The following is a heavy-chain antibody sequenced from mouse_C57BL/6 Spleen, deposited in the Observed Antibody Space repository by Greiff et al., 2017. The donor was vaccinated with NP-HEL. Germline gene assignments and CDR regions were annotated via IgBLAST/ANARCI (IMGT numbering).Heavy chain of an antibody. CDR1: GYAFTNYL. CDR3: ARRDWGPWFAY. D-gene: IGHD4-1*01. J-gene: IGHJ3*01. CDR2: INPGSGGT. Sequence: QVQLQQSGAELVRPGTSVKVSCKASGYAFTNYLIEWVKQRPGQGLEWIGVINPGSGGTNYNEKFKGKATLTADKSSSTAYMQLSSLTSEDSAVYFCARRDWGPWFAYWGQGTLVTVSA. V-gene: IGHV1-54*01.